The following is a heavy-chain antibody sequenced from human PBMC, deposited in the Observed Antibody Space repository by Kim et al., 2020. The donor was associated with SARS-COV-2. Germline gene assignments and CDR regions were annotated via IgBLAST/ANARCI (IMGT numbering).Heavy chain of an antibody. D-gene: IGHD4-17*01. J-gene: IGHJ4*02. V-gene: IGHV3-11*01. Sequence: GGSLRLSCTASGITFSDYYMSWIRQAPGKGLEWVSYISFRGDTIYYAHSVRGRFTISRDNAKNSLYLQMNSLRAEDTAVYFCATAPYYGDYLGNDYWGQG. CDR2: ISFRGDTI. CDR3: ATAPYYGDYLGNDY. CDR1: GITFSDYY.